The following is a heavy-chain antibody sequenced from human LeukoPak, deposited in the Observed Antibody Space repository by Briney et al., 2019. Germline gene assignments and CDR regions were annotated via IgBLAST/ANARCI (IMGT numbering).Heavy chain of an antibody. Sequence: SETLSLTCTVSGGSISSYYWSWIRQPPGKGLEWIGYIYYSGSTNYNPSLKSRVTISVDTSKNQFSLKLSSVTAADTAVYYCARESTVNDAFDIWGQGTMVNVSS. CDR1: GGSISSYY. V-gene: IGHV4-59*01. J-gene: IGHJ3*02. D-gene: IGHD5/OR15-5a*01. CDR3: ARESTVNDAFDI. CDR2: IYYSGST.